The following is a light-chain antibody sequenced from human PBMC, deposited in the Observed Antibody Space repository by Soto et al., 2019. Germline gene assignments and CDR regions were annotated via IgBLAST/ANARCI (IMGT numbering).Light chain of an antibody. V-gene: IGKV1-39*01. CDR1: QYISTY. CDR3: QQSYTAPLT. Sequence: DIQMTQSPSSLSASVGDRVTITCRASQYISTYLAWYQQKPGKAPCLLIFASSLQSGVPPRFSGSESGTDFTLTISSLQPEDFATYFCQQSYTAPLTFGGGTKVEL. J-gene: IGKJ4*01. CDR2: AS.